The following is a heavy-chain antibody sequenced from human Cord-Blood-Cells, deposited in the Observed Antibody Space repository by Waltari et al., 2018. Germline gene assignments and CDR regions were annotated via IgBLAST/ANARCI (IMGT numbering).Heavy chain of an antibody. CDR2: RNPNSGNT. D-gene: IGHD1-20*01. Sequence: QVQLVQSGAEVKKPGASVKVSCKASGYTFTSYDINWVRQATGQGLEWMGWRNPNSGNTGYAQKFHGRVTITRNTSISTAYMELSSLRSEDTAVYYCASVEHNWNDFDYWGQGTLVTVSS. V-gene: IGHV1-8*03. J-gene: IGHJ4*02. CDR3: ASVEHNWNDFDY. CDR1: GYTFTSYD.